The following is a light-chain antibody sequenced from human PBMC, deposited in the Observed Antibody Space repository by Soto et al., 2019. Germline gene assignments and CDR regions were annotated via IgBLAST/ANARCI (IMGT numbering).Light chain of an antibody. CDR2: DAS. Sequence: EIVLTQSPATLSLSPGERATLSCRASQSVSSYLAWYQQKPGQAPRLLIYDASNRATGIPARLSGSGSGTDFTLTISSLEPEDFAVYYCQQRLTFGQGTKV. V-gene: IGKV3-11*01. J-gene: IGKJ1*01. CDR3: QQRLT. CDR1: QSVSSY.